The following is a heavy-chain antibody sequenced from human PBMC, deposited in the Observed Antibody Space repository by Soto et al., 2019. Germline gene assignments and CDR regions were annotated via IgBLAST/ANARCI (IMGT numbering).Heavy chain of an antibody. CDR3: AKESWIQLLYYFDY. Sequence: GGSLRLSCAASEFTFSNYAMSWVRQAPGKGLEWVAVISYDGSNKYYADSVKGRFTISRDNSKNTLYLQMNSLRAEDTAVYYCAKESWIQLLYYFDYWGQGTLVTVSS. D-gene: IGHD5-18*01. V-gene: IGHV3-30*18. J-gene: IGHJ4*02. CDR2: ISYDGSNK. CDR1: EFTFSNYA.